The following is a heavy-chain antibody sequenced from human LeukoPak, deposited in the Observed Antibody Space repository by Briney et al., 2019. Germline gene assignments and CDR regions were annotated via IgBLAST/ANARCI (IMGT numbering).Heavy chain of an antibody. V-gene: IGHV4-59*12. J-gene: IGHJ4*02. CDR2: IYYSGST. CDR1: GGSISSYY. D-gene: IGHD6-19*01. Sequence: SETLSLTCTGSGGSISSYYWSWIRQPPGKGLEWIGYIYYSGSTNYNPSLKSRVTISVDTSKNQFSLKLSSVSAAYKAVDDCARVISYSSGWYDTNAGYYFAYWGQGTLVTVSS. CDR3: ARVISYSSGWYDTNAGYYFAY.